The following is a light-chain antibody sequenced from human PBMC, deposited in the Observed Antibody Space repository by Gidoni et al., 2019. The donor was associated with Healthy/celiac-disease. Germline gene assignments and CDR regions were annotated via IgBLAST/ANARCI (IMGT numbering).Light chain of an antibody. J-gene: IGKJ4*01. CDR3: QQRSNWRLT. CDR1: QSVSSY. CDR2: DAS. V-gene: IGKV3-11*01. Sequence: EIVLTQSPATLSLSPGERATLSCRASQSVSSYLAWYQQKPGQARRLLIYDASNTATGLPSMFIGSVSGTDFTLTISSLEPEDFAVYYCQQRSNWRLTFGGGTKVEIK.